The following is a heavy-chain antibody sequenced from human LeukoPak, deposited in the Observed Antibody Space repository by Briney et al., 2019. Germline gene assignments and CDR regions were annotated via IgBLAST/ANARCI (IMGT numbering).Heavy chain of an antibody. CDR2: TYYRSKWYN. CDR3: ARRLRITIWKATSSNWFDP. D-gene: IGHD3-9*01. V-gene: IGHV6-1*01. J-gene: IGHJ5*02. Sequence: PSQTLSLTCAISGDSFSTNSATWTWLRQSPSRGLEWLGRTYYRSKWYNDYAVSMKSRITINPDTSKNQFSLKLSSVTAADTAVYYCARRLRITIWKATSSNWFDPWGQGTLVTVSS. CDR1: GDSFSTNSAT.